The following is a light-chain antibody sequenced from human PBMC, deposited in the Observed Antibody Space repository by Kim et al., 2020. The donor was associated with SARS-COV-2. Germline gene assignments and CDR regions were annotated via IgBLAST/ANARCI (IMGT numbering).Light chain of an antibody. CDR3: QQHNSY. Sequence: DIQMTQSPSTLSASVGDTVTITCRASQSITSGLAWYQQKPGKAPKRLIYAVSNLDSGVPSRFSGSGTGTQFTLTISSLQPDDFATYYCQQHNSYFGGGTRVDIK. CDR2: AVS. J-gene: IGKJ4*01. CDR1: QSITSG. V-gene: IGKV1-5*01.